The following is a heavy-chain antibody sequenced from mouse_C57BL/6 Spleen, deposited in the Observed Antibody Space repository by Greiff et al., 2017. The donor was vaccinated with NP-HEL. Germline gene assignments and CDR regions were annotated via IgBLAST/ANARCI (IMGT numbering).Heavy chain of an antibody. CDR3: ARRGIYYGNFYAMDY. V-gene: IGHV1-9*01. J-gene: IGHJ4*01. CDR1: GYTFTGYW. Sequence: VKLMESGAELMKPGASVKLSCKATGYTFTGYWIEWVKQRPGHGLEWIGEILPGSGSTNYNEQFKGKATFTADTSSNTAYMQLSSLTTEDSAIYYCARRGIYYGNFYAMDYWGQGTSVTVSS. D-gene: IGHD2-1*01. CDR2: ILPGSGST.